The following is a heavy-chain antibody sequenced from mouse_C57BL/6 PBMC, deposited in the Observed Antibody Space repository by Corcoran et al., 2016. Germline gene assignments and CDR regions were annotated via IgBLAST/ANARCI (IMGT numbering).Heavy chain of an antibody. V-gene: IGHV1-76*01. Sequence: QVQLKQSGAELVRPGASVKLSCKASGYTFTDYYINWVKQRPGQGLEWIARIYPGSGNTYYNEKFKGKATLTAEKSSSTAYMQLSSLTSEDSAVYFCAKDGYPYYFDYWGQGTTLTVSS. J-gene: IGHJ2*01. CDR1: GYTFTDYY. D-gene: IGHD2-3*01. CDR2: IYPGSGNT. CDR3: AKDGYPYYFDY.